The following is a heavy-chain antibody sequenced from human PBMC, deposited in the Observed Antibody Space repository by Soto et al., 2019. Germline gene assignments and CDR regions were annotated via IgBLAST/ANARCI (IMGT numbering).Heavy chain of an antibody. D-gene: IGHD3-10*01. CDR3: ARHPPYYYGSGSFYFDY. J-gene: IGHJ4*02. CDR2: INWNGGST. CDR1: GFTFDDYG. Sequence: EVQLVESGGGVVRPGGSLRLSCAASGFTFDDYGMSWVRQAPGKGLEWVSGINWNGGSTGYADSVKGRFTISRDNAKNSLYLQMNSLRAEDTALYHCARHPPYYYGSGSFYFDYWGQGILATVSS. V-gene: IGHV3-20*01.